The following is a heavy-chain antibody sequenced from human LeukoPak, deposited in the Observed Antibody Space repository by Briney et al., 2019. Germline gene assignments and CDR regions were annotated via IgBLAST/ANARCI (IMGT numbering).Heavy chain of an antibody. CDR3: ARDRGEIVSYGSYYFDY. CDR2: INPRGGST. Sequence: GASVKVSCKASGYTFTSYYMHWVRQAPGQGLEWMGIINPRGGSTTYAQKFQGRVTMTRDTSTSTVYMELSSLRSEDTAVYYCARDRGEIVSYGSYYFDYWGQGTLVTVSS. V-gene: IGHV1-46*01. D-gene: IGHD5-18*01. CDR1: GYTFTSYY. J-gene: IGHJ4*02.